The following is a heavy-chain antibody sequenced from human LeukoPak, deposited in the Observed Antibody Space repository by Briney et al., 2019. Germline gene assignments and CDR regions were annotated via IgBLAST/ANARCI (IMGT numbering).Heavy chain of an antibody. Sequence: PSETLSLTCTVTDGSISGYYWSWIRQSPGKGLEWIGYINFTGFTHYNPSLKSRVTMSVDMSKNQFSLNLNSVTAADTAVYYCARDAYGGNSWGWFDPWGQGTLVTVSA. D-gene: IGHD4-23*01. CDR1: DGSISGYY. CDR2: INFTGFT. CDR3: ARDAYGGNSWGWFDP. V-gene: IGHV4-59*01. J-gene: IGHJ5*02.